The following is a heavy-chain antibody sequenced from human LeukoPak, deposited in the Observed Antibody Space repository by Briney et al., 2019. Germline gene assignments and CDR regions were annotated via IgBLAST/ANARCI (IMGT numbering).Heavy chain of an antibody. D-gene: IGHD3-3*01. Sequence: GGALETSLKGSGYRFSMYWIVWVRQMPGKGLEWMGIIYPDDSDTRYSPSFQGQVTISADKSINTAYLQWNSLKASDTAIYYCAKAGRSGFVAHYYYYTDVWGKGTTVSVSS. CDR2: IYPDDSDT. CDR3: AKAGRSGFVAHYYYYTDV. V-gene: IGHV5-51*01. CDR1: GYRFSMYW. J-gene: IGHJ6*03.